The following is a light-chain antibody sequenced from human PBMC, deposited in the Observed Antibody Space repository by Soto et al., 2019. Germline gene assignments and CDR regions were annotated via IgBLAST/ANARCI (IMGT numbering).Light chain of an antibody. J-gene: IGKJ4*01. Sequence: DIQMTQYTSSLSASVGDRVNITCQASQDISNYLNWYQQKPGKAPKLLIYDASHLETGVPSRFSGSGSGTDFTFTISSLQHEDIATYYCQQYDNLPLTFGAGTKVDIK. CDR1: QDISNY. V-gene: IGKV1-33*01. CDR3: QQYDNLPLT. CDR2: DAS.